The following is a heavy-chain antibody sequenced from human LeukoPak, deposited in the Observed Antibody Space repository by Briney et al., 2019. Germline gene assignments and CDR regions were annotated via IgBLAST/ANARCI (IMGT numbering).Heavy chain of an antibody. CDR3: ARDDSSGWTPLCY. D-gene: IGHD6-19*01. CDR1: GYTFTGYY. CDR2: INPNSGGT. J-gene: IGHJ4*02. V-gene: IGHV1-2*06. Sequence: ASVKVSCKASGYTFTGYYMHWVRQAPGQGLEWMGRINPNSGGTNYAQKFQGRVTMTRDTSISTAYMELSRLRSDGTAVYYCARDDSSGWTPLCYWGQGTLVTVSS.